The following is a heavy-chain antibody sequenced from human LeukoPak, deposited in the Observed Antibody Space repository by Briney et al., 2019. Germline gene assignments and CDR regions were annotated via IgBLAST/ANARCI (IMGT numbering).Heavy chain of an antibody. Sequence: SVKVSCKASGGTFSSYAISWVRQAPGQGLEWMGGIIPIFGTANYAQKSQGRVTITTAESTSTAYTELSSLRSEDTAVYYCARGNCGGDCYPYYYYYYMDVWGKGTTVTVSS. J-gene: IGHJ6*03. V-gene: IGHV1-69*05. D-gene: IGHD2-21*02. CDR2: IIPIFGTA. CDR3: ARGNCGGDCYPYYYYYYMDV. CDR1: GGTFSSYA.